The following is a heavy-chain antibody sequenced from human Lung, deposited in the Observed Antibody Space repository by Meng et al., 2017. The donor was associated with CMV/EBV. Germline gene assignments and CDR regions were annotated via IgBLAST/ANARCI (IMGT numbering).Heavy chain of an antibody. J-gene: IGHJ5*01. CDR1: GVTFRNYY. V-gene: IGHV3-74*01. Sequence: GGSLRLXCAVTGVTFRNYYMHWVRQAPGKGLVWVSRINSDGSSTHYADSVKGRFSISRDNAKNTLHLQVNSLRAEDTAVYYCASSEYSNRFDFWGRGTLVTGS. D-gene: IGHD4-11*01. CDR2: INSDGSST. CDR3: ASSEYSNRFDF.